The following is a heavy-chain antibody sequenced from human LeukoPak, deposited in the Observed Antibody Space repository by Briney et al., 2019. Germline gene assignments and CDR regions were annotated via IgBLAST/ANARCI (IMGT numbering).Heavy chain of an antibody. CDR3: ARGERDKWNPVGNWFDP. CDR2: ISNSDYST. J-gene: IGHJ5*02. CDR1: GFTFSSYA. Sequence: GGSLRLSCAASGFTFSSYAMSWVRQAPGKGLEWVSTISNSDYSTYYADSVKGRFTISRANSENTLYLQMNNLRAEDTAVYYCARGERDKWNPVGNWFDPWGQGTLVTVSS. D-gene: IGHD1-20*01. V-gene: IGHV3-23*01.